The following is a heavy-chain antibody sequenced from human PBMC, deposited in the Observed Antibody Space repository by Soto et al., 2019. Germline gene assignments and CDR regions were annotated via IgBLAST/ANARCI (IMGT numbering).Heavy chain of an antibody. V-gene: IGHV4-4*07. Sequence: PSETLSLTCTVSGGSISSYYWSWIRQPAGKGLEWIGRIYTSGSTNYNPSLKSRVTMSVDTSKNQFSLKLSSVTAADTAVYYCARGVPVAGSFGDIRFDPWGQGTLVTVSS. CDR1: GGSISSYY. CDR2: IYTSGST. D-gene: IGHD6-19*01. J-gene: IGHJ5*02. CDR3: ARGVPVAGSFGDIRFDP.